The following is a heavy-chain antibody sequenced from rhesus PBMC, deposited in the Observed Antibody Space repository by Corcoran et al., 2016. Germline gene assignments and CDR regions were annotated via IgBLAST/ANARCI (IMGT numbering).Heavy chain of an antibody. D-gene: IGHD5-24*01. CDR2: ISGSSGST. V-gene: IGHV4-65*01. CDR3: ASGAGTVNGVFDY. CDR1: GGSVSSSNW. Sequence: QVQLQESGPGLVKPSETLSLTCAVSGGSVSSSNWWNWTRQSPGRGLEWIGYISGSSGSTYYNPSLKSRVTISIDTSKNQFSLKVTSVTAADTAVYYCASGAGTVNGVFDYWGQGVLVTVSS. J-gene: IGHJ4*01.